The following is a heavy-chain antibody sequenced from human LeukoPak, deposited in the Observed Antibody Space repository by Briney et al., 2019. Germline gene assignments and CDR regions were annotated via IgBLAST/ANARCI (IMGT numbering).Heavy chain of an antibody. D-gene: IGHD2-2*01. CDR3: TTPYPVVPAEDY. CDR2: IKSKTDGGTT. V-gene: IGHV3-15*01. J-gene: IGHJ4*02. Sequence: GGSLRLSCAASGFTFSNAWMSWVRQAPGKGLEWVGPIKSKTDGGTTDYAAPVKGRFTISRDDSKNTLYLQMNSLKTEDTAVYYCTTPYPVVPAEDYWGQGTLVTVSS. CDR1: GFTFSNAW.